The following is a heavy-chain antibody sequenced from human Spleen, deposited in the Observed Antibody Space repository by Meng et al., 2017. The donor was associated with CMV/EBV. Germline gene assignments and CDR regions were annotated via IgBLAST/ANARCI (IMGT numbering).Heavy chain of an antibody. D-gene: IGHD6-13*01. CDR3: ARDSKSSRYTGGYYYGMDV. V-gene: IGHV3-30-3*01. CDR2: ISYDGSNK. Sequence: LSLTCAASGFTFSSYAMHWVRQAPGKGLEWVAVISYDGSNKYYADSVKGRFTISRDNAKNSLYLQMNSLRAEDTAVYYCARDSKSSRYTGGYYYGMDVWGQGTTVTVSS. J-gene: IGHJ6*02. CDR1: GFTFSSYA.